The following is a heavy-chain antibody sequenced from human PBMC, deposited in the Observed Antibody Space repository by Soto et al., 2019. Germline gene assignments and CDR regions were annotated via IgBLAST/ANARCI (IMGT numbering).Heavy chain of an antibody. D-gene: IGHD3-3*01. CDR1: GFTFSSYA. Sequence: ESGGGLVQPGGSLRLSCAASGFTFSSYAMSWVRQAPGKGLEWVSAISGSGGSTYYADSVKGRFTISRDNSKNTLYLQMNSLRAEDTAVYYCAKSAIFGVVTNWYFDLWGRGTLVTVSS. J-gene: IGHJ2*01. CDR3: AKSAIFGVVTNWYFDL. CDR2: ISGSGGST. V-gene: IGHV3-23*01.